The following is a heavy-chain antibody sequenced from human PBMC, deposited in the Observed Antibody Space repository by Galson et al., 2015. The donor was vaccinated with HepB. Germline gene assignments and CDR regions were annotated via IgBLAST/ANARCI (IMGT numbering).Heavy chain of an antibody. CDR1: GFTFSNAW. D-gene: IGHD2-21*02. V-gene: IGHV3-15*01. CDR2: IKSKTDGGTT. CDR3: TSLRLAYCGGDCHV. J-gene: IGHJ4*02. Sequence: SLRLSCAASGFTFSNAWMSWVRQAPGKGLEWVGRIKSKTDGGTTDYAAPVKGRFTISRDDSKNTLYLQMNSLKTEDTAVYYCTSLRLAYCGGDCHVWGQGTLVTVSS.